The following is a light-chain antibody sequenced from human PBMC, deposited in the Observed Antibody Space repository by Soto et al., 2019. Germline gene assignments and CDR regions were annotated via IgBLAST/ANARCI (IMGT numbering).Light chain of an antibody. J-gene: IGLJ1*01. CDR1: SSDVGGYNY. Sequence: QSALTQPASVSGSPGQSITISCTGTSSDVGGYNYVSWYQQHPGKAPKLMIYDVSNRPSGVSNRFSGSKSGNTGSLTISGLQAEDEADYYCSSYTSSSTLFVYGTGTKV. CDR3: SSYTSSSTLFV. CDR2: DVS. V-gene: IGLV2-14*01.